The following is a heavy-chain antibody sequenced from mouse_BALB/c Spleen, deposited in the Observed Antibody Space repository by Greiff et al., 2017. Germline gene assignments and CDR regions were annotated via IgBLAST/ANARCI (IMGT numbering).Heavy chain of an antibody. CDR3: ARLTVVADYAMDY. V-gene: IGHV1-18*01. CDR1: GYTFTDYN. Sequence: EVQLQQSGPELVKPGASVKIPCKASGYTFTDYNMDWVKQSHGKSLEWIGDINPNNGGTIYNQKFKGKATLTVDKSSSTAYMELRSLTSEDTAVYYCARLTVVADYAMDYWGQGTSVTVSS. J-gene: IGHJ4*01. CDR2: INPNNGGT. D-gene: IGHD1-1*01.